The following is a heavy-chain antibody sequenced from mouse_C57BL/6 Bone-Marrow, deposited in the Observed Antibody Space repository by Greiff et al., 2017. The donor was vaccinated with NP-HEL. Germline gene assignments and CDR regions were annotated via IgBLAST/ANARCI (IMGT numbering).Heavy chain of an antibody. CDR3: ARGEGYWFAY. CDR1: GYTFTSYG. CDR2: IYPRSGNT. Sequence: VQLQQSGAELARPGASVKLSCKASGYTFTSYGISWVKQRPGQGLEWIGEIYPRSGNTYYNEKFKGKATLTADKSSSTAYMELRSLTSEDSAVYFCARGEGYWFAYWGQGTLVTVSA. V-gene: IGHV1-81*01. D-gene: IGHD2-2*01. J-gene: IGHJ3*01.